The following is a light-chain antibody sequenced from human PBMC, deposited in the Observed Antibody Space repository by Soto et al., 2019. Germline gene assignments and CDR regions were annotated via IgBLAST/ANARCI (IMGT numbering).Light chain of an antibody. CDR1: QSVSSN. V-gene: IGKV3-15*01. Sequence: EVGVTQSPATLSVSPGERATLSCRSSQSVSSNLAWYQQKPGQAPRLLIYGASTRATGIPARFSGSGSGTEFTLTISSLQSEDFAVYYCQQCNNWPPITFGQGTRLEIK. CDR2: GAS. CDR3: QQCNNWPPIT. J-gene: IGKJ5*01.